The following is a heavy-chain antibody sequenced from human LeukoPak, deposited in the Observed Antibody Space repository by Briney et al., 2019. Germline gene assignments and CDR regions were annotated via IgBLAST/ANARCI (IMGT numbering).Heavy chain of an antibody. D-gene: IGHD3-3*01. CDR3: ARDSPYHDFWSAKPGSMDV. V-gene: IGHV1-2*02. CDR2: INPNSGGT. J-gene: IGHJ6*02. CDR1: GYTFTGYY. Sequence: ASVKASCKASGYTFTGYYMHWVRQAPGQGLEWMGWINPNSGGTNYAQKFQGRVTMTRDTSISTAYMELSRLRSDDTAVYYCARDSPYHDFWSAKPGSMDVWGQGTTVTVSS.